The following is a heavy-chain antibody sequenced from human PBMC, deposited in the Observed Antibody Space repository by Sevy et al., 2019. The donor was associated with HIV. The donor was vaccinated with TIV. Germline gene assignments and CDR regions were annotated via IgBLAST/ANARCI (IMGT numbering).Heavy chain of an antibody. CDR3: ARVVAYCSGGSCFAGYYYGMDV. CDR2: ISSSSSYI. Sequence: GGYLRLSCAASGFTFSSYNMNWVRQAPGKGLEWVSSISSSSSYIYYADSVKGRFTISRDNAKDSLYLQMNTLRAEDTAVYYCARVVAYCSGGSCFAGYYYGMDVWGQGTTVTVSS. D-gene: IGHD2-15*01. J-gene: IGHJ6*02. CDR1: GFTFSSYN. V-gene: IGHV3-21*01.